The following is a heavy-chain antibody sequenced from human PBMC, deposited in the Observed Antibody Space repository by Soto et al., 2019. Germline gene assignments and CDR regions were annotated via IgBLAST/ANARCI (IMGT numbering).Heavy chain of an antibody. CDR3: ARDLTSGDY. CDR2: INPSGGST. CDR1: GYIFTNYY. D-gene: IGHD7-27*01. V-gene: IGHV1-46*01. Sequence: QVQLVQSGAEVKNPGASVKLSCKASGYIFTNYYIHWVRQAPGQGLEWMAIINPSGGSTNYAQKSQGRVTLARDTFTNTVYMELSSLRSEDTAIYYCARDLTSGDYWGQGTLVTVSS. J-gene: IGHJ4*02.